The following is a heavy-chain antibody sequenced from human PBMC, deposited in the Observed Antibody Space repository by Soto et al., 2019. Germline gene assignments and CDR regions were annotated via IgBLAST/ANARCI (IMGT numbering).Heavy chain of an antibody. Sequence: XSVKVSCMASGYTFPSYGISLLRHSPGHGLEWMGWISAYSGNTNYAQKLQGRVTMTTDTSTSTAYMELRSLRSDETAVYYCAKDVLFGEQQLVPWFDPWGQGTLVTVS. V-gene: IGHV1-18*01. CDR2: ISAYSGNT. CDR1: GYTFPSYG. D-gene: IGHD6-13*01. J-gene: IGHJ5*02. CDR3: AKDVLFGEQQLVPWFDP.